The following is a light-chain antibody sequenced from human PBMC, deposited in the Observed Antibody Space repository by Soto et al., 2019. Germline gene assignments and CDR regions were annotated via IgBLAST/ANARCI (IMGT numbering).Light chain of an antibody. CDR3: SSYTSSGTRV. CDR1: STDVGRYNY. CDR2: EVA. V-gene: IGLV2-14*01. J-gene: IGLJ1*01. Sequence: QSALTQPASVSGSPGQSITISCTGTSTDVGRYNYVSWYQQHPDKIPRPLIHEVASRPSGVPNRFAGSKSGNTAFLTISGLQAEDEADYYCSSYTSSGTRVFGTGTKVIVL.